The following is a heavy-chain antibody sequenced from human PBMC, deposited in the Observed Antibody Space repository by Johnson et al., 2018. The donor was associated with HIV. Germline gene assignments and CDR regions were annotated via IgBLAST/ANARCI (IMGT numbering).Heavy chain of an antibody. D-gene: IGHD4-23*01. J-gene: IGHJ3*02. CDR2: ISYDGVTK. V-gene: IGHV3-30-3*01. CDR1: GFTFTTYA. Sequence: QLVEYGGGVVQPGRSLRLSCAASGFTFTTYAMHWVRQAPGKGLAWVAVISYDGVTKYYADSVKGRFTISRDNSKNTVYLQMNSLRPEDTAVYYCARGHGGPNPYDVFDIWGQGTMVTVSS. CDR3: ARGHGGPNPYDVFDI.